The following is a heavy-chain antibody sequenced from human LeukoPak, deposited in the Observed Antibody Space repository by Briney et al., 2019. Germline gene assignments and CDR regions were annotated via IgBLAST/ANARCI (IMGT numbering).Heavy chain of an antibody. V-gene: IGHV4-38-2*02. J-gene: IGHJ4*02. Sequence: SETLSLTCTVSGYSNSSGYYWGWIRQPPGKGLEWVGSIYHSGSTYYNPSLKSRVTISVDTSKNQFSLKLSSVTAADTAVYYCAREGYSSSWEDLTFDYWGQGTLVTVSS. D-gene: IGHD6-6*01. CDR1: GYSNSSGYY. CDR2: IYHSGST. CDR3: AREGYSSSWEDLTFDY.